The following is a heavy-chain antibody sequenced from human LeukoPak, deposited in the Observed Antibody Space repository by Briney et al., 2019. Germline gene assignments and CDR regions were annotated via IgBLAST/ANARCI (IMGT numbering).Heavy chain of an antibody. Sequence: GGSLRLSCAASGFTFSSYGMHWVRQAPGKGLEWVAFIRYDGSNKYYADSVKGRFTISRDNSKNTLYLQMNSLRAEGTAVYYCAKTDGYNAYQYFDYWGQGTLVTVSS. CDR1: GFTFSSYG. J-gene: IGHJ4*02. CDR2: IRYDGSNK. V-gene: IGHV3-30*02. CDR3: AKTDGYNAYQYFDY. D-gene: IGHD5-24*01.